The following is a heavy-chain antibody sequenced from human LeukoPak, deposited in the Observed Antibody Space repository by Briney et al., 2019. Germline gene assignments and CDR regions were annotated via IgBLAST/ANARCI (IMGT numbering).Heavy chain of an antibody. CDR2: ISYDGSNK. D-gene: IGHD3-3*01. Sequence: GGSLRLSCAASGFTFSSYAMHWVRQAPGKGLEWVAVISYDGSNKYYADSVKGRFTISRDNSKNTLYLQMNSLRAEDTAVYYCASQTYDFWSGSQFDPWGQGTLVTVSS. CDR1: GFTFSSYA. CDR3: ASQTYDFWSGSQFDP. V-gene: IGHV3-30-3*01. J-gene: IGHJ5*02.